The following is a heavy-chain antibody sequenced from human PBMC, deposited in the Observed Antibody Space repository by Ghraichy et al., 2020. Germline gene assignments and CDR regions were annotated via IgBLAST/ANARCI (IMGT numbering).Heavy chain of an antibody. V-gene: IGHV1-2*06. Sequence: ASVKVSCKASGGTFSSYAISWVRQAPGQGLEWMGRINPNSGGTNYAQKFQGRVTMTRDTSISTAYMELSRLRSDDTAVYYCARGPRIMITFGGVLDVWGKGTTVTVS. CDR1: GGTFSSYA. D-gene: IGHD3-16*01. CDR3: ARGPRIMITFGGVLDV. J-gene: IGHJ6*03. CDR2: INPNSGGT.